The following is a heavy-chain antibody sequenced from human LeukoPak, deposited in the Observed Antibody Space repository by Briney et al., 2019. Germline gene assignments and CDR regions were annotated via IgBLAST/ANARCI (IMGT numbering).Heavy chain of an antibody. Sequence: ASVKVSCKASGYTFTNYAMSWVRQAPGQGLEWMGWINTDTGNPTYAQGFIGRFVFSLDTSVSTAYLQISSLTAEDTAVCYCARGLSCTSASCYNDYWGQGTLVTVSS. D-gene: IGHD2-2*02. V-gene: IGHV7-4-1*02. CDR2: INTDTGNP. CDR3: ARGLSCTSASCYNDY. J-gene: IGHJ4*02. CDR1: GYTFTNYA.